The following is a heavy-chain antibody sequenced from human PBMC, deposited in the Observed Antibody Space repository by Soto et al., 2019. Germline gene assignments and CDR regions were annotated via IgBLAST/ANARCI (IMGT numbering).Heavy chain of an antibody. CDR1: GYTFTSYG. V-gene: IGHV1-18*01. CDR2: ISAYNGNT. J-gene: IGHJ4*02. Sequence: ASVKVSCKASGYTFTSYGISWVRQAPGQGLEWMGWISAYNGNTNYAQKLQGRVTMTTDTSTSTAYMELRSLRSDDTAVYYCASSKGLELREGPFDYWGQGTLVTVSS. CDR3: ASSKGLELREGPFDY. D-gene: IGHD1-7*01.